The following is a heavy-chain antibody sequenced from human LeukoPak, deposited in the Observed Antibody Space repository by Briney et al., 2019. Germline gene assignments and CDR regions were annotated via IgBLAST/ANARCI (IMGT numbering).Heavy chain of an antibody. V-gene: IGHV1-69*04. Sequence: GASVKLSCKASGGTCTSYAISWVRQAPGQGLEWMGRIIPILGIANYAQKFQGRVTITSDKSTSTAYMELSSLRSEDTAVYYCARERWLQLVYYGMDVWGQGTTVTVSS. CDR3: ARERWLQLVYYGMDV. CDR2: IIPILGIA. J-gene: IGHJ6*02. D-gene: IGHD5-24*01. CDR1: GGTCTSYA.